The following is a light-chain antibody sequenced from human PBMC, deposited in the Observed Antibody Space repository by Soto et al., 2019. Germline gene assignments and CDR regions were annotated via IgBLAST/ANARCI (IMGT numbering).Light chain of an antibody. CDR3: SSYSGSGTLVV. J-gene: IGLJ2*01. Sequence: QSALTQPASVSGSPGQSIAISCTGTSSDVGGYNFVSWYQQHPDKAPKLMIFDVNHRPSGVSDRFSGSKSGNTASLTISGLQAEDEADYYCSSYSGSGTLVVFGGGTQLTVL. V-gene: IGLV2-14*03. CDR1: SSDVGGYNF. CDR2: DVN.